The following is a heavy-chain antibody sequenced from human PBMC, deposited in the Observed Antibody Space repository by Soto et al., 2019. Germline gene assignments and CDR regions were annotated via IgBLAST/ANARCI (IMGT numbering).Heavy chain of an antibody. J-gene: IGHJ5*02. D-gene: IGHD2-21*02. CDR1: GGTFSSYA. V-gene: IGHV1-69*12. CDR2: IIPIFGRA. Sequence: QVQLVQSGAEVKKPGSSVKVSCKASGGTFSSYAISWVRQAPGQGLEWMGGIIPIFGRANYAQKFQGRVTITADEATSTVYMEMSSLRSDDTAVDYCARDHSGVVTATHAWLQSWFDPWGRGTLVTVSS. CDR3: ARDHSGVVTATHAWLQSWFDP.